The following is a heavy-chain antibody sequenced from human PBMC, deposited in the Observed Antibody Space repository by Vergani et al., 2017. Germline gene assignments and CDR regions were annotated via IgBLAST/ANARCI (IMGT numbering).Heavy chain of an antibody. Sequence: QVQLQESGPGLVKPSQTLSLTCIVSGGSISSGNYYWSWIRQPAGKGLAWIGRIYTSGSTNYNPSLKRRVTMSVDTSKNQFSLKLNSVTAADTAVYYCARRYYGSGSYFDYWGQGTLVTVSS. V-gene: IGHV4-61*02. CDR1: GGSISSGNYY. CDR3: ARRYYGSGSYFDY. D-gene: IGHD3-10*01. CDR2: IYTSGST. J-gene: IGHJ4*02.